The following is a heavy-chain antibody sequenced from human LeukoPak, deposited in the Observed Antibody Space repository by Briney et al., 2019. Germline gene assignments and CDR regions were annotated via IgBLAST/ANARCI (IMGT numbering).Heavy chain of an antibody. CDR2: VNPSGSA. Sequence: PSETLSLTCAVYGASFNDYYWSWIRHSPTKGLEWIGEVNPSGSAKYNPSLRSRVTISADKSNKQFFLRLSPVAAADSGVYYCARERASNNHDNWFDPWGQGTLVTVSS. V-gene: IGHV4-34*01. J-gene: IGHJ5*02. CDR1: GASFNDYY. CDR3: ARERASNNHDNWFDP.